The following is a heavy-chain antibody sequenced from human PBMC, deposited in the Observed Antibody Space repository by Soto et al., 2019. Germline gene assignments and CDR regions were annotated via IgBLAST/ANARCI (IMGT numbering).Heavy chain of an antibody. J-gene: IGHJ2*01. V-gene: IGHV4-30-4*01. D-gene: IGHD3-22*01. CDR2: VYYSGSS. CDR1: GGSINNDDFY. Sequence: SETLSLTCSVSGGSINNDDFYWSWLRQTPGKGLQWIGYVYYSGSSDCIPSLKSRLSMSIDKSKNQFTLKLSSETAADTAIYYCARMSYYYDKWYFDLWGRGTLVTVSS. CDR3: ARMSYYYDKWYFDL.